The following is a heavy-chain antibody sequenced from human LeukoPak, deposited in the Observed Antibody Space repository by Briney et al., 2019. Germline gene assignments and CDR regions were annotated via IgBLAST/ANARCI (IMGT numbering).Heavy chain of an antibody. Sequence: GGSLRLSCTTSGFNFSDSRMTWVRQAPGKGLEWVVNINRDGTEKRFLASVEGRFTISRDNAKNSLDLQMRRLRPQDTAVYFCVRGDWYFDYWGQGILVTVSP. D-gene: IGHD2-21*01. CDR2: INRDGTEK. CDR3: VRGDWYFDY. V-gene: IGHV3-7*04. J-gene: IGHJ4*02. CDR1: GFNFSDSR.